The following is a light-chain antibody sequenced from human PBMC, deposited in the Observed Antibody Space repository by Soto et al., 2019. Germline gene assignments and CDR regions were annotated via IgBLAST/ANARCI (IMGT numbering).Light chain of an antibody. Sequence: SVLTQPPSVSGAPGQRVTISCTGNNSNLGAGYDVHWYQQHPGKAPKLMIYDVNKRPSGVPDRFSGSKSDNTASLTISGLQAEDEADYYCCSYAGRWVFGGGTKLTVL. J-gene: IGLJ3*02. CDR3: CSYAGRWV. CDR1: NSNLGAGYD. V-gene: IGLV1-40*01. CDR2: DVN.